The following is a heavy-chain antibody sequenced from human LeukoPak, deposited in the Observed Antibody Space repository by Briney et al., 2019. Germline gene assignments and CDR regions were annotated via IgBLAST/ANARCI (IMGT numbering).Heavy chain of an antibody. CDR3: ARRNSSGWTIDY. J-gene: IGHJ4*02. Sequence: PSETLSLTCTVSGGSISSYYWSWIRQPPGKGLEWIGYIYYSGSTTYNPSLKSRVTISVDPSKNQFSLKLSSVTAADTDVYYCARRNSSGWTIDYWGQGTLVTVSS. D-gene: IGHD6-19*01. CDR1: GGSISSYY. V-gene: IGHV4-59*08. CDR2: IYYSGST.